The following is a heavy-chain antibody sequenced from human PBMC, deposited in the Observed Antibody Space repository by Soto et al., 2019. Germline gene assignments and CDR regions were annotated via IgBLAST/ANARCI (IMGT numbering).Heavy chain of an antibody. CDR1: GGSVSSGAYF. J-gene: IGHJ6*02. D-gene: IGHD3-10*01. V-gene: IGHV4-61*08. Sequence: LSLTCTVSGGSVSSGAYFWSWLRQSPGKRLEWIAYIYYSGSTNYNPSLKSRATISVDTSKSQVSLTLTSMTAADAALYYCARSPNYYFYGFDVWGQGTAVTVSS. CDR2: IYYSGST. CDR3: ARSPNYYFYGFDV.